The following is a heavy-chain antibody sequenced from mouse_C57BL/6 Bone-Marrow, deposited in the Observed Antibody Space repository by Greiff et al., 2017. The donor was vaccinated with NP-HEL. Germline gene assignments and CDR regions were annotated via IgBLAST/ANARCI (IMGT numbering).Heavy chain of an antibody. CDR2: IRNKANGYTT. V-gene: IGHV7-3*01. J-gene: IGHJ3*01. CDR1: GFTFTDYY. D-gene: IGHD3-3*01. CDR3: ARCGTGAWFAY. Sequence: EVKLMESGGGLVQPGGSLSLSCAASGFTFTDYYMSWVRQPPGKALEWLGFIRNKANGYTTEYSASVKGRFTLSRDNSQSILYLQMNALRAEDSATYYCARCGTGAWFAYWGQGTLVTVSA.